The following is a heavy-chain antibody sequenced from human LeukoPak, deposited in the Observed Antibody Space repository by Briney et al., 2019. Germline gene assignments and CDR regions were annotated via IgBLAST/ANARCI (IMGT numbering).Heavy chain of an antibody. CDR2: IKEDGSEK. V-gene: IGHV3-7*01. CDR1: GFTFSSYW. J-gene: IGHJ4*02. Sequence: GGSLRLSCAASGFTFSSYWMSWVRQAPGKGLEWVANIKEDGSEKFYVDSVKGRFTISRDNTKNSLYLQMNSLRAEDTAVYYCARGMATIDYWGQGTLVTVSS. CDR3: ARGMATIDY. D-gene: IGHD5-12*01.